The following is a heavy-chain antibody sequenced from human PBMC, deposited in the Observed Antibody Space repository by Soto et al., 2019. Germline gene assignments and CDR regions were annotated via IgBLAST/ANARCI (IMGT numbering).Heavy chain of an antibody. CDR1: FGSFSGYY. CDR3: ARVAAGTGYYYYYYGMDV. Sequence: LSLTCAIYFGSFSGYYWSWIRQPPGKGLEWIGEINHSGSTNYNPSLKSRVTISVDTSKNQFSLKLSSVTAADTAVYYCARVAAGTGYYYYYYGMDVWGQGTTVTVSS. CDR2: INHSGST. D-gene: IGHD6-13*01. V-gene: IGHV4-34*01. J-gene: IGHJ6*02.